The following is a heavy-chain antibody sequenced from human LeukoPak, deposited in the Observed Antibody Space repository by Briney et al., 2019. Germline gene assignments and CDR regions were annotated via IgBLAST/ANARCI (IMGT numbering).Heavy chain of an antibody. CDR2: TSYDGSNK. J-gene: IGHJ6*03. CDR3: ARSGGFCFYYDYYMDV. V-gene: IGHV3-30*04. Sequence: GRSLRVSCAASGFTFSNYAMHWVRQAPGKGLEWVAVTSYDGSNKYYADSVKGRFTISRDNSKNMLYLQMNSLRAEDTAVYYCARSGGFCFYYDYYMDVWGKGTTVTVSS. D-gene: IGHD5-12*01. CDR1: GFTFSNYA.